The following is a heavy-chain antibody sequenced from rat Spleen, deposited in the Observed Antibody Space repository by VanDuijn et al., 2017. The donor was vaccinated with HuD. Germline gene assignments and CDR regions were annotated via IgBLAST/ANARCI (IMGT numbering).Heavy chain of an antibody. V-gene: IGHV5-29*01. CDR3: ARPSFGYPFAY. D-gene: IGHD1-7*01. CDR2: ISYDGSST. CDR1: GFTFSDYY. J-gene: IGHJ3*01. Sequence: EVQLVESDGGLVQPGRSLKLSCAASGFTFSDYYMAWVRQAPTKGLEWVATISYDGSSTYYRDSVKGRFTISRDNAKSTLYLQMDSLRSEDTAIYYCARPSFGYPFAYWGQGTLVTVSS.